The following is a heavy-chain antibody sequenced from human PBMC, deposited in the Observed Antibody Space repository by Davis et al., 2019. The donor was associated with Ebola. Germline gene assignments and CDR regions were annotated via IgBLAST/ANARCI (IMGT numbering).Heavy chain of an antibody. D-gene: IGHD6-13*01. J-gene: IGHJ4*02. CDR1: GYTFTSYY. CDR3: ARDLTVRGIAAAGSGY. CDR2: INPSGGST. V-gene: IGHV1-46*01. Sequence: ASVKVSCKASGYTFTSYYMHWVRQAPGQGLEWMGIINPSGGSTSYAQKFQGRVTMTRDTSTSTVYMELTSLRSEDTAVYYCARDLTVRGIAAAGSGYWGQGTLVTVSS.